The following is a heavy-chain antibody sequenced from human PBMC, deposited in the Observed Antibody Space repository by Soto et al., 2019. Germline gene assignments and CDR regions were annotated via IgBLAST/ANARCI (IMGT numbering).Heavy chain of an antibody. CDR1: GGTFSSYA. Sequence: QVQLVQSGAEVKKPGSSVKVSCKASGGTFSSYAISWVRQAPGQGLEWMGGIIPLFGTANYAQKFQGRVTITADDSTSTAYMELSSLRSEDTAVYYCARTPLRDDVWGRPAPLGYYFDYRGQGTLVTVSS. V-gene: IGHV1-69*01. J-gene: IGHJ4*02. CDR2: IIPLFGTA. CDR3: ARTPLRDDVWGRPAPLGYYFDY. D-gene: IGHD3-16*01.